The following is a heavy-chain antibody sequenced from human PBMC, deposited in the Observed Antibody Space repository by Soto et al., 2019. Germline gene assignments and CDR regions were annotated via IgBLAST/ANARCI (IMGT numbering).Heavy chain of an antibody. Sequence: SDTLSLTCTVSGGSTRIYFWSWIRQRPGKGLEWIGCIYYSGSTNYNSSLKSRVTISLDTSKNQFSLKLRSVTAADTAVYYCAREKVLFHYYYGMDIWGQGTTVTVSS. CDR2: IYYSGST. CDR3: AREKVLFHYYYGMDI. D-gene: IGHD2-21*01. J-gene: IGHJ6*02. CDR1: GGSTRIYF. V-gene: IGHV4-59*01.